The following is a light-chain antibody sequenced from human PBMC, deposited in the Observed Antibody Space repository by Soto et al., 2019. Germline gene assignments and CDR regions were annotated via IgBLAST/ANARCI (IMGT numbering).Light chain of an antibody. V-gene: IGKV1-5*03. CDR1: QSISDS. J-gene: IGKJ1*01. Sequence: DIHLTQSPSTLSASVGDRVTITCRASQSISDSLAWYQQKPGTAPKLLIYEASNLKSGDPSRFSGSGSGTEYTLTIDSLQPDDFDRYYCQQYNGYWTCGQGTKVESK. CDR2: EAS. CDR3: QQYNGYWT.